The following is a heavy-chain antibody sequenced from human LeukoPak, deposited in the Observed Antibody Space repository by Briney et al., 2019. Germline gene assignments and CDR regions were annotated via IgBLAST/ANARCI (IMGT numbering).Heavy chain of an antibody. CDR1: GGTFSSYT. CDR3: AGSRDGYNYGGPFPFDY. D-gene: IGHD5-24*01. Sequence: ASVKVSCKASGGTFSSYTISWVRQAPGQGLEWMGRIIPILDIANYAQKFQGRVTITADKSTSTAYMELSSLRSEDTAVYYCAGSRDGYNYGGPFPFDYWGQGTLVTVSS. J-gene: IGHJ4*02. CDR2: IIPILDIA. V-gene: IGHV1-69*02.